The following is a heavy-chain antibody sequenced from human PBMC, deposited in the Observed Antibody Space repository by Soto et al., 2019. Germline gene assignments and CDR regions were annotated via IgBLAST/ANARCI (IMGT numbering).Heavy chain of an antibody. CDR1: GFTFSSYG. J-gene: IGHJ4*02. D-gene: IGHD6-19*01. V-gene: IGHV3-30*18. CDR2: ISYDGSNK. CDR3: AKAPVGSGWYFDY. Sequence: GGSLRLSCAASGFTFSSYGMHWVRQAPGKGLEWVAVISYDGSNKYYADSVKGRFTISRDNSKNTLYLQMNSLRAEDTAVYYCAKAPVGSGWYFDYWGQGTLVTVSS.